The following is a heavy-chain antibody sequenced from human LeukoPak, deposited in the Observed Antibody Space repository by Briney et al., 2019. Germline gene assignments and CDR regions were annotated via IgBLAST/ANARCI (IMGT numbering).Heavy chain of an antibody. CDR3: ARLRLRYFDWFPGAFDI. CDR2: INHSGST. Sequence: SETLSLTCAVYGGSFSGYYWSWIRQPPGKGLEWIGEINHSGSTNYNPSLKSRVTISVDTSKNQFSLKLSSVTAADTAVYYCARLRLRYFDWFPGAFDIWGQGTMVTVSS. J-gene: IGHJ3*02. D-gene: IGHD3-9*01. V-gene: IGHV4-34*01. CDR1: GGSFSGYY.